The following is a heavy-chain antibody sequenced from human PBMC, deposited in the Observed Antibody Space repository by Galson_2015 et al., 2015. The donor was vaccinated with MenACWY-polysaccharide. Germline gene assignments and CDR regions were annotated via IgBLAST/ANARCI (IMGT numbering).Heavy chain of an antibody. CDR1: GFSVSVNH. CDR3: ARGYNRAFDY. D-gene: IGHD1-1*01. J-gene: IGHJ4*02. V-gene: IGHV3-53*01. CDR2: IYSGGSI. Sequence: SLRLSCAASGFSVSVNHMSWVRQAPGKGLEWVSVIYSGGSIYYADSVKGRFTISRDNSKDTLYLQMNSLRADDTAVYYCARGYNRAFDYWGQGTLVTVS.